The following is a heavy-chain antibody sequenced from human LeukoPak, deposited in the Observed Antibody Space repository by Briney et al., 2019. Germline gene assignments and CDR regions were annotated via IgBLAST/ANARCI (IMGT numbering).Heavy chain of an antibody. J-gene: IGHJ4*02. D-gene: IGHD3-9*01. V-gene: IGHV1-18*01. Sequence: GASGRVSYKPSGYTFTIYGISWVRQAPGQGLKWMGWISTSNGNTSYAQKFQGRVTMATDTSTSTAYMELRSLRSDDTAVYYCARGASYVILTGYSYFDYWGQGTLVT. CDR3: ARGASYVILTGYSYFDY. CDR2: ISTSNGNT. CDR1: GYTFTIYG.